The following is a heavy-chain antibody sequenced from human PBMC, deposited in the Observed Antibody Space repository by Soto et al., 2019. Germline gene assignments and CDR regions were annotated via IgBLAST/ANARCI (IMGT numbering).Heavy chain of an antibody. V-gene: IGHV3-21*06. D-gene: IGHD2-21*02. J-gene: IGHJ4*02. CDR1: GFTFSNYS. CDR3: ARGGYCGGDCYPYYFDY. Sequence: VGSLRLSCAASGFTFSNYSMNWARQAPGKGLEWVSSISSSSGYIYYADSVKGRFTISRDNAKNSLYLQMSSLRAEDTAVYYCARGGYCGGDCYPYYFDYWGQGTLVTVSS. CDR2: ISSSSGYI.